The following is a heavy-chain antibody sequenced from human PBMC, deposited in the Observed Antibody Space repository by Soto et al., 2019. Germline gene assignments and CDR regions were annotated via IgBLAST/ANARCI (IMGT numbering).Heavy chain of an antibody. CDR2: IGTAGDT. D-gene: IGHD6-13*01. J-gene: IGHJ4*02. Sequence: GSLRLSCAASGFTFSSYDMHWVRQATGKGLEWVSAIGTAGDTYYPGSVKGRFTISRENAKNSLYLQMNSLRAEDTAVYYCARVLWGSWAIDYWGQGTLVTVSS. CDR1: GFTFSSYD. V-gene: IGHV3-13*01. CDR3: ARVLWGSWAIDY.